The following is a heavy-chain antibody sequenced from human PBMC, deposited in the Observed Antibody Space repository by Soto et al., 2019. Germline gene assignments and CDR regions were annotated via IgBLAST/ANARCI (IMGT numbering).Heavy chain of an antibody. Sequence: QLQLQESGPGLVKPSETLSLTCTVSGGSISSSSYYWGWIRQPPGKGLEWIGSIYYSGSTYYNPSLKSRLTTAVDTSTNQFSLKLSSVTAADKAVYYCARHPPRIYGGYESKENWYFALWGRGTLVTVSS. CDR2: IYYSGST. D-gene: IGHD5-12*01. V-gene: IGHV4-39*01. J-gene: IGHJ2*01. CDR3: ARHPPRIYGGYESKENWYFAL. CDR1: GGSISSSSYY.